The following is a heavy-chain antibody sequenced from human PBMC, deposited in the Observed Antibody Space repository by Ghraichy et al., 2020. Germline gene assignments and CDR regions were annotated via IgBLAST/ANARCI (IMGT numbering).Heavy chain of an antibody. V-gene: IGHV3-48*02. CDR3: ARRPSSYTSGWDFDS. D-gene: IGHD6-19*01. J-gene: IGHJ4*02. Sequence: LSLTCVASGFTFSSYSMNWVRQAPGKGLEWVSYISESGGSIYYADSVKGRFTISRDNAKNSLSLQMNSLRDDDTAVYYCARRPSSYTSGWDFDSWGQGTLVTVSS. CDR2: ISESGGSI. CDR1: GFTFSSYS.